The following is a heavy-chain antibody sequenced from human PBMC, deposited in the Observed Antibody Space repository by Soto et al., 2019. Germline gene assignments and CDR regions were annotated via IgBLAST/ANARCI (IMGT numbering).Heavy chain of an antibody. CDR1: GFTFSSYA. CDR2: ISGSGGST. CDR3: AKVVTYDFWSGYYKAWRYFDL. J-gene: IGHJ2*01. D-gene: IGHD3-3*01. Sequence: EVQLLESGGGLVQPGGSLRLSCAASGFTFSSYAMSWVRQAPGKGLEWVSAISGSGGSTYYADSVKGRFTISRDNSKNTLYLQMNSLRAEDTAVYYCAKVVTYDFWSGYYKAWRYFDLWGRGTLVTVSS. V-gene: IGHV3-23*01.